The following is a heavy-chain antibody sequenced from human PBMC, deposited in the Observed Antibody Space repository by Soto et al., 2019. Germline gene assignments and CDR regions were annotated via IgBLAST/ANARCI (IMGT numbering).Heavy chain of an antibody. CDR2: IYWDADK. CDR1: GFSLYTSGVG. Sequence: QITLKESGPTLVKPTQTLTLTCTFSGFSLYTSGVGAGWIRQPPGKALEWLALIYWDADKRYSPSLKGRLTIPEDTSKNQVVLTMTNMDPVETATYYRAYASLARGVKREIQFDPWGQGALVTVSS. CDR3: AYASLARGVKREIQFDP. V-gene: IGHV2-5*02. J-gene: IGHJ5*02. D-gene: IGHD3-10*01.